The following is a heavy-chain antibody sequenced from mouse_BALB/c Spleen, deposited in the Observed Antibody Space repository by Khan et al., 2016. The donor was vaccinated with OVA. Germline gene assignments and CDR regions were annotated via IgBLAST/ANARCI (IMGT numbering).Heavy chain of an antibody. Sequence: EVQLQESGPGLVKPSQSLSLTCSVTGYSITSGCYWNWIRQFPGNKLEWMGYISYDGINNYNPSLKNRISITRDTSKNQFFLKLNSVTNEDTATYCCSRDETAPYYFDYWGHGTTLTVTS. CDR1: GYSITSGCY. V-gene: IGHV3-6*02. CDR2: ISYDGIN. J-gene: IGHJ2*01. CDR3: SRDETAPYYFDY.